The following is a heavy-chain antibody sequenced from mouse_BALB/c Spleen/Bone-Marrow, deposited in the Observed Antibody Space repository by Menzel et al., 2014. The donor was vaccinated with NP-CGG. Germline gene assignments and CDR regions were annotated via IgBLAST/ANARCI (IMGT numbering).Heavy chain of an antibody. CDR3: GRKYDYDGGSYAMDY. CDR1: GYNFISSW. V-gene: IGHV1-7*01. Sequence: VQLQQSGAELAKPGASVKMSCKASGYNFISSWMLWVKQRPGQGLEWIGYINPSTGYTKYDQKFKDKATLTADKSSSNAYKQLRSMTSAEYAAYYCGRKYDYDGGSYAMDYWGQGTSVTVSS. J-gene: IGHJ4*01. D-gene: IGHD2-4*01. CDR2: INPSTGYT.